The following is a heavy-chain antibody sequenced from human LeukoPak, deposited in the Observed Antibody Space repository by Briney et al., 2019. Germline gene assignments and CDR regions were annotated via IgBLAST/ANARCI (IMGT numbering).Heavy chain of an antibody. D-gene: IGHD3-3*01. CDR1: GFTFSSYG. J-gene: IGHJ4*02. CDR3: ARGCGDDFWSGYYRGAPDY. CDR2: IWYDGSNK. V-gene: IGHV3-33*01. Sequence: GSLRLSCAASGFTFSSYGMHWVRQAPGKGLEWVAVIWYDGSNKYYADSVKGRFTISRDNSKNTLYLQMNSLRAEDTAVYYCARGCGDDFWSGYYRGAPDYWGQGTLVTVSS.